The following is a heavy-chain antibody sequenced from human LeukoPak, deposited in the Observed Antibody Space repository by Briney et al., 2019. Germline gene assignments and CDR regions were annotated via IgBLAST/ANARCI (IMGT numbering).Heavy chain of an antibody. D-gene: IGHD3-16*02. J-gene: IGHJ6*02. CDR2: ISGSGRST. V-gene: IGHV3-23*01. Sequence: GGSLRLSCAASGFTFSSYAMSWVRQAPGKGLAWVSGISGSGRSTHSADSVKGRFTISRDNSKNMLYLQMNSLRAEDTALYYCAKALDGYNGMDVWGRGTLVTVSS. CDR3: AKALDGYNGMDV. CDR1: GFTFSSYA.